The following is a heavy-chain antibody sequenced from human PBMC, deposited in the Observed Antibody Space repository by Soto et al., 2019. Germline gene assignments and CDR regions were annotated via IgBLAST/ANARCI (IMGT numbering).Heavy chain of an antibody. CDR3: RGYHFSSGLHV. CDR1: GLSFSDHY. J-gene: IGHJ6*02. Sequence: EVQLVESGGGLVQPGGSLRLSCAASGLSFSDHYMDWVRQAPGKGLEWLGRSANKANNFITQYAASVTGRFTISRDDSENTLYLQMNSLQTEDTAVYYCRGYHFSSGLHVWGQGTTVPVSS. V-gene: IGHV3-72*01. D-gene: IGHD5-18*01. CDR2: SANKANNFIT.